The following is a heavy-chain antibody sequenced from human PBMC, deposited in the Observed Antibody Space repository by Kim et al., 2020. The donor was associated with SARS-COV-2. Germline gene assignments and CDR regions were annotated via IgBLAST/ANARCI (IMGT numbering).Heavy chain of an antibody. Sequence: GRSLRLSCAASGFTLSSYGMHWVRQAQGKGLEWVAVISYDGSNKYYADSVKGRLTIYRDNCKNTLYLQMNSLRAEDTAVYYCAKAQDYGEHSYGMDVWG. V-gene: IGHV3-30*18. CDR3: AKAQDYGEHSYGMDV. CDR1: GFTLSSYG. J-gene: IGHJ6*02. D-gene: IGHD4-17*01. CDR2: ISYDGSNK.